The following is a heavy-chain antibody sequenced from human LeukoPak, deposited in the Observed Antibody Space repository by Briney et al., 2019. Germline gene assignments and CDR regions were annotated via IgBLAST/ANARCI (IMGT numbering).Heavy chain of an antibody. Sequence: SETLSLTCTASGGSIRRGDYSWNWLRQHPGKGLEWIVYIYYSGSTYYHPSLTSPVTMSVETSKNQFSLKLSSVTAADTAIYYCARDHTETSSLNFRNYYYYGMDIWGQGTTVIVSS. D-gene: IGHD4-4*01. J-gene: IGHJ6*02. V-gene: IGHV4-31*01. CDR1: GGSIRRGDYS. CDR3: ARDHTETSSLNFRNYYYYGMDI. CDR2: IYYSGST.